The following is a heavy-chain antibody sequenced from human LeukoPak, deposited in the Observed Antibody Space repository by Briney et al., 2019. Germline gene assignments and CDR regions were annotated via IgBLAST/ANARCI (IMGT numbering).Heavy chain of an antibody. J-gene: IGHJ4*02. CDR3: ARLCCGGDSTYYFDY. V-gene: IGHV5-51*01. CDR1: GYSFTSYW. Sequence: AGESLKISCKGSGYSFTSYWIGWVRQMPGKGLEWMGIIYPGDSDTRYSPSFQGQVTISADKSISTAYLQWSSLKASDTAMYYCARLCCGGDSTYYFDYWGQGTLVTVSS. D-gene: IGHD2-21*02. CDR2: IYPGDSDT.